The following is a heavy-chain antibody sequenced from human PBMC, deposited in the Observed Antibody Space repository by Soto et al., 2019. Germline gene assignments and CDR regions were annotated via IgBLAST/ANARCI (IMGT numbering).Heavy chain of an antibody. CDR2: ISSTGSTI. CDR1: GFTFSSYS. V-gene: IGHV3-48*02. J-gene: IGHJ4*02. CDR3: ARDSCTNTICAADY. D-gene: IGHD2-2*01. Sequence: PGESLKISCDAPGFTFSSYSMNWVRQAPGKGLEWVSYISSTGSTIYYADSVKGRFTISRDNAKNSLYLQMNSLRDADTAVYYCARDSCTNTICAADYWGQGTLVTVSS.